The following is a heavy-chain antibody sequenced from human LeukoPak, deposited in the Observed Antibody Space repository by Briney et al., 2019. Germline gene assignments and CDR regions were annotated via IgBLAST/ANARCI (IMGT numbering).Heavy chain of an antibody. D-gene: IGHD2-21*02. CDR1: GYSFSNYG. CDR2: ISAYDGNK. CDR3: ARDSPMTHLYPSDSHPLYFNGMDV. J-gene: IGHJ6*02. V-gene: IGHV1-18*01. Sequence: ASVKVSCKASGYSFSNYGLTWVRQAPGQGLEWMGWISAYDGNKNYAKKFQDRVIMTTDAPTNTGYLEVRSLTYDDTAVYYCARDSPMTHLYPSDSHPLYFNGMDVWGHGTMVTVSS.